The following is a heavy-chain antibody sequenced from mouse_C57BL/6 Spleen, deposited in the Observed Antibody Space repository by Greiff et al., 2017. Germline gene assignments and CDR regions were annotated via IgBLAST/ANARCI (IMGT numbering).Heavy chain of an antibody. CDR1: GYTFTDYN. CDR2: INPNNGGT. CDR3: ARTPSSYSFAY. V-gene: IGHV1-22*01. D-gene: IGHD1-1*01. J-gene: IGHJ3*01. Sequence: VKLQQSGPELVKPGPSVTMSCKASGYTFTDYNMHWVKQCHGKSLEWIGYINPNNGGTSYNQKFKGKAILTVDKSSSKSYMELRSLTSEDSAVYYCARTPSSYSFAYWGQGTLVTVSA.